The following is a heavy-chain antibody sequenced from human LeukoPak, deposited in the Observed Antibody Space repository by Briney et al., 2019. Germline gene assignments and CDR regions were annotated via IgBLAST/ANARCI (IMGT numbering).Heavy chain of an antibody. CDR1: GFTFSDSY. CDR3: ARGKYSFDY. CDR2: ISSSGSTI. Sequence: GGSLRLSCAASGFTFSDSYMSWIRQAPGKGLEYISYISSSGSTIYYADSVKGRFTPSRDSAKNSLSLEMNSLRAEDTAVYYCARGKYSFDYWGQGTLVTVSS. V-gene: IGHV3-11*01. J-gene: IGHJ4*02.